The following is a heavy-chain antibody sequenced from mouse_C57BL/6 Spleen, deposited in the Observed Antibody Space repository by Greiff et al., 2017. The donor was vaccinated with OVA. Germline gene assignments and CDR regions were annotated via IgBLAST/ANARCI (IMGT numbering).Heavy chain of an antibody. CDR2: IYPGDGDT. CDR1: GYAFSSSW. D-gene: IGHD2-5*01. CDR3: ARNSKRVWYFDV. Sequence: VQGVESGPELVKPGASVKISCKASGYAFSSSWMNWVKQRPGKGLEWIGRIYPGDGDTNYNGKFKGKATLTADKSSSTAYMQLSSLTSEDSAVYFCARNSKRVWYFDVWGTGTTVTVSS. V-gene: IGHV1-82*01. J-gene: IGHJ1*03.